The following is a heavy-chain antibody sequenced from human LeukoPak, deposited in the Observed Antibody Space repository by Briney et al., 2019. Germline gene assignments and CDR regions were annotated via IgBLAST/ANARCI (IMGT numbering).Heavy chain of an antibody. J-gene: IGHJ4*02. CDR3: VRGNPRGHSYDYDFDY. Sequence: SETLSLTCTVSGGSISSSSYYWGWIRQPPGKGLEWIGSVYYSGYTYYNPSLKSRVVMSVDTSKNQFSLRLRSVTATDTAVYYCVRGNPRGHSYDYDFDYWGQGALVTVFS. CDR1: GGSISSSSYY. V-gene: IGHV4-39*01. D-gene: IGHD5-18*01. CDR2: VYYSGYT.